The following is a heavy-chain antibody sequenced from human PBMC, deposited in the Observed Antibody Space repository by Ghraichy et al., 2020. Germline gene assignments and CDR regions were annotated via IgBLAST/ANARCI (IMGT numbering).Heavy chain of an antibody. CDR2: IYYSGST. V-gene: IGHV4-61*01. CDR3: ARDPHGLYYFDY. J-gene: IGHJ4*02. CDR1: GGSVSSGSYY. D-gene: IGHD2-15*01. Sequence: SQTLSLTCTVSGGSVSSGSYYWSWIRQPPGKGLEWIGYIYYSGSTNYNPSLKSRVTISVDTSKNQFSLKLSSVTAADTAVYYCARDPHGLYYFDYWGQGTLVTVSS.